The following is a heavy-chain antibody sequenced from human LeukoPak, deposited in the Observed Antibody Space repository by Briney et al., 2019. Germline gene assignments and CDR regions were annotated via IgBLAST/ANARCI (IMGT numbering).Heavy chain of an antibody. D-gene: IGHD3-22*01. CDR1: GFTFSSYA. Sequence: GGSLRLSCAASGFTFSSYAMSWVRQAPGKELEWVSAISGSGGSTYYADSVKGRFTISRDNSKNTLYLQMNSLRAEDTAVYYCAKADRYYDSSGYFLTGRSPGAHWFDPWGQGTLVTVSS. CDR2: ISGSGGST. CDR3: AKADRYYDSSGYFLTGRSPGAHWFDP. J-gene: IGHJ5*02. V-gene: IGHV3-23*01.